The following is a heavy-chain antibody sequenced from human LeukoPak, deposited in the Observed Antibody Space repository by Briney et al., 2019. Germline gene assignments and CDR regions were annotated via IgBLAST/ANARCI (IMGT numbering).Heavy chain of an antibody. Sequence: GGSLRLSCAASGFSFSTRAVSWVRQAPGKGLEWVATISGRGSWTVLADSVKGRFTISRDNSKNTAYLQMNSLRVDDTAVYFCAREALVPETFDYWGQGTLVTVSS. CDR1: GFSFSTRA. CDR3: AREALVPETFDY. CDR2: ISGRGSWT. J-gene: IGHJ4*02. D-gene: IGHD2-2*01. V-gene: IGHV3-23*01.